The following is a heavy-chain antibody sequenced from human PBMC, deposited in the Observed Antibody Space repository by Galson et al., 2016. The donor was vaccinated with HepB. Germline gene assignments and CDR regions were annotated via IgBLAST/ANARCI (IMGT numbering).Heavy chain of an antibody. V-gene: IGHV4-59*01. J-gene: IGHJ3*02. CDR2: TYYTGST. CDR3: ARDLLGYGNAVDI. Sequence: SETLSLTCNVSGGSISYYYWSWIRHSPGKGLEWIGYTYYTGSTTYNPSLESRVSISVDTSKNQFSLRLTSVTAADTAIYYCARDLLGYGNAVDIWGQGTMVTVSS. D-gene: IGHD2-15*01. CDR1: GGSISYYY.